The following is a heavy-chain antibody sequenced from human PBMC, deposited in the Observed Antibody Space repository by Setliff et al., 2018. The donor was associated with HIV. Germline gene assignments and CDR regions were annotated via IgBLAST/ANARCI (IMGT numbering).Heavy chain of an antibody. CDR2: MYISGST. CDR3: ARESDYYHFDY. Sequence: SETLSLTCTVSGDSSSSYYCNWIRQPAGKGLEWIGHMYISGSTNYNPSLKSRVTMSIDTSKNQVSLRLTSVTAADTAIYYCARESDYYHFDYWGHGTLVTVSS. D-gene: IGHD3-9*01. CDR1: GDSSSSYY. V-gene: IGHV4-4*07. J-gene: IGHJ4*01.